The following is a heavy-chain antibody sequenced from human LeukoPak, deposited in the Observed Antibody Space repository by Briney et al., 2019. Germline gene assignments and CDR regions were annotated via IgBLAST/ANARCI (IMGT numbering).Heavy chain of an antibody. J-gene: IGHJ4*02. CDR3: ALRPLYYYDSSGYYPWDY. D-gene: IGHD3-22*01. Sequence: ASVKVSCKASGYTFTSYGISWVRQALGQGLEWMGGIIPIFGTANYAQKLQGRVTMTTDTSTSTAYMELRSLRSDDTAVYYCALRPLYYYDSSGYYPWDYWGQGTLVTVSS. CDR1: GYTFTSYG. V-gene: IGHV1-18*01. CDR2: IIPIFGTA.